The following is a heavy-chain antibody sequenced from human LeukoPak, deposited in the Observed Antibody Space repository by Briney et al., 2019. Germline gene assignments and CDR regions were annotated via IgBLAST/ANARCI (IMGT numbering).Heavy chain of an antibody. CDR3: ARGGTSSWHLAGT. J-gene: IGHJ5*02. CDR1: GFAFSRYN. V-gene: IGHV3-48*02. Sequence: GGSLRLSCAASGFAFSRYNMDWVRQSPGKGLEWISYISSLSSAIYYADTVKGRLTISRDNAKNSVYLQMNSLRDEDTAVYYCARGGTSSWHLAGTWGQGTLVTVPS. CDR2: ISSLSSAI. D-gene: IGHD6-13*01.